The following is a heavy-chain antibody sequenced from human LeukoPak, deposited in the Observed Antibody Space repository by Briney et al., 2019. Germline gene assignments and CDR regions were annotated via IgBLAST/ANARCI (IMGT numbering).Heavy chain of an antibody. Sequence: GASVKVSCKATGYTFTNYGISWVRQAPGQGLEWLGWISPYSGNTNSAQKLQGRVTVTTDTSTSTAYMELRSLRSDDTAVYYCARVEYYYGSGSSFDYWGQGTLVTVSS. J-gene: IGHJ4*02. CDR3: ARVEYYYGSGSSFDY. D-gene: IGHD3-10*01. CDR1: GYTFTNYG. CDR2: ISPYSGNT. V-gene: IGHV1-18*01.